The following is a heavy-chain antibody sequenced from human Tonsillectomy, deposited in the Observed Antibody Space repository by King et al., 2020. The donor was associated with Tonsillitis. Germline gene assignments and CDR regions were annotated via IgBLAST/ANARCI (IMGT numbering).Heavy chain of an antibody. J-gene: IGHJ4*02. D-gene: IGHD3-9*01. CDR3: ASGEYDDILTKSPFDY. Sequence: QLQESGPGLVKPSQTLSLTCTVSGGSISSGGYYWSWIRQHPGKGLEWIGYIYYSGSTYYNPSLKSRVTISVETSKNQFSLKLSAVTAADTAVYYCASGEYDDILTKSPFDYWGQGTLVTVSS. V-gene: IGHV4-31*03. CDR2: IYYSGST. CDR1: GGSISSGGYY.